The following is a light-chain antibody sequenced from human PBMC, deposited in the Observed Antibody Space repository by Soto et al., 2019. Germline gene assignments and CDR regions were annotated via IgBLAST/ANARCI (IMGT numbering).Light chain of an antibody. J-gene: IGKJ1*01. Sequence: DIQMTQSPSSLSASVGDRVTITCRASQGIRNDLDWYQQKPGKAPKRLIYAASSLQSGVPSRFRGSGSGTDFTLTISSLQPEDFATYYCLQHNSYPRLFDQGTKVEIK. CDR3: LQHNSYPRL. CDR1: QGIRND. CDR2: AAS. V-gene: IGKV1-17*01.